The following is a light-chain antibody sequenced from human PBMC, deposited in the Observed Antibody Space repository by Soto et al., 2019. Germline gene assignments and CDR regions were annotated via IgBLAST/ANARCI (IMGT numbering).Light chain of an antibody. V-gene: IGKV1-5*01. CDR3: QQYNSYSWT. CDR1: KSISSW. CDR2: DAS. Sequence: DIQMTQSPSTLSAPVGDRVTIPGRASKSISSWLAWNQQKPGKAPKLLIYDASSLESGVPSRFSGSGSGTEFTLTISSLQPDDFATYYCQQYNSYSWTFGQGTKVEIK. J-gene: IGKJ1*01.